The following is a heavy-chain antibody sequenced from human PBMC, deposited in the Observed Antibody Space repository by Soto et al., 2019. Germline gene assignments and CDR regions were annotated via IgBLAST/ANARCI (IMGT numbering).Heavy chain of an antibody. CDR3: ARGETRQSSLSVY. CDR1: GFTFSRYW. Sequence: EVQLVESGGGLVQPGGSLRLSCAASGFTFSRYWMHWVRQAPGKGLVWVSRINTDGSSTSYADSVKGRFTSSRDNAENTLYLQMNSLTAEDTPVYYCARGETRQSSLSVYWGQGTLVTVAS. CDR2: INTDGSST. J-gene: IGHJ4*02. V-gene: IGHV3-74*01. D-gene: IGHD2-2*01.